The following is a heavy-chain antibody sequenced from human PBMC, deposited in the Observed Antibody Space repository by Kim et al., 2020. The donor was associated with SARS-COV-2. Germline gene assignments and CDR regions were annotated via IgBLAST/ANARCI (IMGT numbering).Heavy chain of an antibody. J-gene: IGHJ6*02. V-gene: IGHV3-15*01. CDR3: TSDLGEYCGGDCYSRV. CDR2: IKSKTNGGTT. D-gene: IGHD2-21*02. CDR1: GFTFSNAW. Sequence: GGSLRLSCAASGFTFSNAWMNWVRQAPGRGMEWVGRIKSKTNGGTTAYGAPVKRRFTISRDDSKNTLYLQMNSLRTDDTAVYYCTSDLGEYCGGDCYSRVWRQGTTITVSS.